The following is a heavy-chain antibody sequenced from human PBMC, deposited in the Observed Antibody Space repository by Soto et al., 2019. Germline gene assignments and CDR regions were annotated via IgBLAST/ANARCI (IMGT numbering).Heavy chain of an antibody. Sequence: SETLSLTCTVSGVSISSYYWSWIRQPPGKGLEWIGYIYYSGSTNYNPSLKSRVTISVDTSKNQFSLKLSSVTAADTAVYYCARSTILTGYWYGMDVWGQGTTVTVSS. CDR3: ARSTILTGYWYGMDV. D-gene: IGHD3-9*01. J-gene: IGHJ6*02. CDR2: IYYSGST. V-gene: IGHV4-59*08. CDR1: GVSISSYY.